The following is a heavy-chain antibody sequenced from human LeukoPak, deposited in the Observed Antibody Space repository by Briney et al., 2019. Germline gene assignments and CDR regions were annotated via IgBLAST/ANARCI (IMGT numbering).Heavy chain of an antibody. CDR3: ARSVGGYYYDSSGYPSSGAFDI. J-gene: IGHJ3*02. Sequence: PSETLSLTCTVSGGSISSGSYYWSWIRQPAGKGLEWIGRIYTSGSTNYNPSLKSRVTISVDTSKNQFSLKLSSVTAADTAVYYCARSVGGYYYDSSGYPSSGAFDIWGQGTMVTVSS. V-gene: IGHV4-61*02. CDR2: IYTSGST. D-gene: IGHD3-22*01. CDR1: GGSISSGSYY.